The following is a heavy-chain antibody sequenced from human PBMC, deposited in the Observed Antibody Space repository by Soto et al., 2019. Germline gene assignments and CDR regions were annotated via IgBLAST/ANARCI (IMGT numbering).Heavy chain of an antibody. D-gene: IGHD5-12*01. CDR1: GGSISIGGYY. Sequence: PSETLSLTCTVSGGSISIGGYYWSWIRQPPGKGLEWIGYIYYSGSTYYNPSLKSRVTISVDTSKKQFSLKLSSVTAEDTAVYYCASVSGYDFSIDYWGQGTLVTVSS. CDR3: ASVSGYDFSIDY. CDR2: IYYSGST. V-gene: IGHV4-30-4*01. J-gene: IGHJ4*02.